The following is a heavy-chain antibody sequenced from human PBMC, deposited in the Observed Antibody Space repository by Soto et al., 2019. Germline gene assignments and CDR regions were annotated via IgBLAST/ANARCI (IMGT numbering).Heavy chain of an antibody. Sequence: GGSMRLSCAASGLNFRSYGRHWVRQATGKGLVWVSRINSDGSSTSYADSVKGRFTISRDNAKNTVYLQMNSLRAEDTAVYYYASPYMYSSGLYFYGMDVWGQGTTVTVSS. CDR1: GLNFRSYG. CDR2: INSDGSST. J-gene: IGHJ6*02. V-gene: IGHV3-74*01. CDR3: ASPYMYSSGLYFYGMDV. D-gene: IGHD6-19*01.